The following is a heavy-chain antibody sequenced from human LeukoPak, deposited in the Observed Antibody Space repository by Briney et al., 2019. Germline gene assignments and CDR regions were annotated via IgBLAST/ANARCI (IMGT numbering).Heavy chain of an antibody. Sequence: GASVKVSCKASGGTFSSYAISWVRQAPGQGLEWMGGIIPIFGTANYAQKFQGRVTMTRDTSISTAYMELSRLRSDDTAVYYCARGYYYYYMDVWGKGTTVTVSS. CDR2: IIPIFGTA. J-gene: IGHJ6*03. V-gene: IGHV1-69*05. CDR3: ARGYYYYYMDV. CDR1: GGTFSSYA.